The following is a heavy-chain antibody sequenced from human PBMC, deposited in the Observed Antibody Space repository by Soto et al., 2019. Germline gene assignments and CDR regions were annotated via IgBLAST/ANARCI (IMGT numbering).Heavy chain of an antibody. CDR2: MYYSGST. V-gene: IGHV4-39*01. D-gene: IGHD1-26*01. CDR3: ARARGNYYYYGMDV. Sequence: SETLSLTCTVSGGAISSSNYYWCWIRQPPGKGLEWIGSMYYSGSTYYNPSLKSRVTISADTSKNQFSLKLGSVIAAGTAVYYCARARGNYYYYGMDVSGQGTTVTVSS. J-gene: IGHJ6*02. CDR1: GGAISSSNYY.